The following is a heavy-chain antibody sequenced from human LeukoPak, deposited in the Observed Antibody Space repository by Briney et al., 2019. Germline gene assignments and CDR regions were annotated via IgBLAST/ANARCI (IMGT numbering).Heavy chain of an antibody. CDR1: GGSISSYY. D-gene: IGHD3-22*01. J-gene: IGHJ4*02. Sequence: SETLSLTCTVSGGSISSYYWSWIRQPAGKGLEWIGRIYTSGSTYYNPSLKSRVTISVDTSKNQFSLKLSSVTAADTAVYYCARTYYYDSSGFVRDYWGQGTLVTVSS. V-gene: IGHV4-4*07. CDR3: ARTYYYDSSGFVRDY. CDR2: IYTSGST.